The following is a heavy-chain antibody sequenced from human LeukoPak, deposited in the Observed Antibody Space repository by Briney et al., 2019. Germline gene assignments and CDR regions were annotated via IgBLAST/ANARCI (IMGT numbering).Heavy chain of an antibody. D-gene: IGHD1-26*01. J-gene: IGHJ4*02. CDR1: GYTFTGYY. CDR2: IDPNSGGT. Sequence: ASVKVSCKASGYTFTGYYIHWVRQAPGQGLEWMGWIDPNSGGTNYAQKFQGRVTMTRDTSISTAYMELSGLRSDDTAVYFCARVSAVYDYWGQGTLVTVSS. V-gene: IGHV1-2*02. CDR3: ARVSAVYDY.